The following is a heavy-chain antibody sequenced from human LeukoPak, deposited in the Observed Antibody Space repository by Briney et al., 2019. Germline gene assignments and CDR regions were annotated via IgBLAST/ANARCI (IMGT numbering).Heavy chain of an antibody. V-gene: IGHV1-2*02. D-gene: IGHD2-2*01. CDR3: ARGGVVYCSSPNCYRTDF. CDR1: GYTFTGYY. Sequence: ASVKVSCKASGYTFTGYYMHWVRQAPGQGLEWMGWINPNSGGTNYAQKFQGRVTMARDTSISTVYMELNSLTSDDTAVYYCARGGVVYCSSPNCYRTDFWGQGTLVTVSS. CDR2: INPNSGGT. J-gene: IGHJ4*02.